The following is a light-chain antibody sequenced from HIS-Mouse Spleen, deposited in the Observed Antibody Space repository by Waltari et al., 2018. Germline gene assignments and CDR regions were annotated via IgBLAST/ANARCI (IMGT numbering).Light chain of an antibody. CDR1: NIGSKS. CDR3: QVWDSSSDHPYV. J-gene: IGLJ1*01. Sequence: SYVLTQPPSVSVAPGKTARITCGGNNIGSKSGHWYQQKPGQAPVLVVYDDSDRPSGSPERLSGSDSGNTATLTISRVEAGDDADYYCQVWDSSSDHPYVFGTGTKVTVL. CDR2: DDS. V-gene: IGLV3-21*03.